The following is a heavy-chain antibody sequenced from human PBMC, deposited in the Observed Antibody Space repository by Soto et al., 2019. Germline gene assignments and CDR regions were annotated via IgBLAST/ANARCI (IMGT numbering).Heavy chain of an antibody. CDR3: AKDRGGTAYYYYGMDV. V-gene: IGHV3-30*18. CDR1: GFTFSSYG. J-gene: IGHJ6*02. Sequence: GGSLRLSCAAFGFTFSSYGMHWVRQAPGKGLEWVAVISYDGSNKYYADSVKGRFTISRDNSKNTLYLQMNSLRAEDTAVYYCAKDRGGTAYYYYGMDVWGQGTTVTVSS. CDR2: ISYDGSNK. D-gene: IGHD3-10*01.